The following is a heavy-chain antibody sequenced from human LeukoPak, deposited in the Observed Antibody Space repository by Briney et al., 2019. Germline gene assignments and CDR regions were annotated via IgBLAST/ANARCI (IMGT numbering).Heavy chain of an antibody. Sequence: GGSLRLSCAASGFTFSHYRMHWVRQAPGKGLEWVSSISSSSTYIYYADSVKGRFTISRDNAKNSLYLQMNSLRVEDTAVYYCARAEGSGSSFDYWGQGTLVTVSS. CDR1: GFTFSHYR. D-gene: IGHD3-10*01. J-gene: IGHJ4*02. CDR2: ISSSSTYI. CDR3: ARAEGSGSSFDY. V-gene: IGHV3-21*01.